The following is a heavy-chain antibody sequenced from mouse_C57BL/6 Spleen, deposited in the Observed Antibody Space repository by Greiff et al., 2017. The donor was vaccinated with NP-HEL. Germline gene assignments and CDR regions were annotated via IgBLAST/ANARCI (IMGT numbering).Heavy chain of an antibody. D-gene: IGHD2-4*01. V-gene: IGHV2-9-1*01. CDR1: GFSLTSYA. Sequence: QVQLQQSGPGLVAPSQSLSITCTVSGFSLTSYAISWVRQPPGKGLEWLGVIWTGGGTNYNSALKSRLSISKDNSKSQVFLKMNSLQTDDTARYYCARNEDYDRGYYYAMDYWGQGTSVTVSS. CDR2: IWTGGGT. CDR3: ARNEDYDRGYYYAMDY. J-gene: IGHJ4*01.